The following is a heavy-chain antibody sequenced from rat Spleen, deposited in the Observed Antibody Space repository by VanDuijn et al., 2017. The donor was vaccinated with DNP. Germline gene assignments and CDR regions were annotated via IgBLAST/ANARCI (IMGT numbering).Heavy chain of an antibody. CDR2: ISYNGGTP. Sequence: EVLLVESDGGLVQPGRSLKLSCAVSGFTFSDYYMAWVRQAPAKGLEWVATISYNGGTPYYRDSVKGRFTISRDNAQSTLYLQMDSLGSEDTATYYCARHRTIMPYYYAMDAWGQGASVSVSS. CDR1: GFTFSDYY. J-gene: IGHJ4*01. D-gene: IGHD1-12*01. V-gene: IGHV5-7*01. CDR3: ARHRTIMPYYYAMDA.